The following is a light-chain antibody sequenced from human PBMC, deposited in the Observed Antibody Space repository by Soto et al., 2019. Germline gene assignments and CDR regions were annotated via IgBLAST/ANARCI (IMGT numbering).Light chain of an antibody. CDR2: KAS. Sequence: DIQMTQSAPTLSPSAGDRVTITCRARESIISWFSWYRQKPGKAPQMLMYKASSLESGVPSRFSGSGSGTEFTLTLSSLQPDGFGTYSCQQYNSYSWTSGQGTKVDI. J-gene: IGKJ1*01. V-gene: IGKV1-5*03. CDR3: QQYNSYSWT. CDR1: ESIISW.